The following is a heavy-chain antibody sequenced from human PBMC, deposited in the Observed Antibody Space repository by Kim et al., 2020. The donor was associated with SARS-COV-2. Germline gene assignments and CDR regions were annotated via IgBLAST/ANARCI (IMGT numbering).Heavy chain of an antibody. V-gene: IGHV4-59*01. CDR2: IYYSGST. J-gene: IGHJ6*01. CDR1: GGSISSYY. CDR3: ARGPSVWFGELLPYYYYG. D-gene: IGHD3-10*01. Sequence: GSLSLTCTVSGGSISSYYWSWIRQPPGKGLEWIGYIYYSGSTNYNPSLKSRVTISVDTSKNQFSLKLSSVTAADTAVYYCARGPSVWFGELLPYYYYG.